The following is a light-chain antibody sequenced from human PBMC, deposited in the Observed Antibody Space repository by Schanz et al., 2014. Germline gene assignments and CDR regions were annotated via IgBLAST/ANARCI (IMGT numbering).Light chain of an antibody. Sequence: EIVMTQSPATLSVSPGERATLSCRAGQSVSSNLAWYQQKPGQAPRLLIYGSSNRATGIPDRFSGSGSGTDFTLTISRLEPEDFALYYCQQYDNLPLTFGGGTKVEIK. CDR2: GSS. J-gene: IGKJ4*01. CDR3: QQYDNLPLT. CDR1: QSVSSN. V-gene: IGKV3D-15*01.